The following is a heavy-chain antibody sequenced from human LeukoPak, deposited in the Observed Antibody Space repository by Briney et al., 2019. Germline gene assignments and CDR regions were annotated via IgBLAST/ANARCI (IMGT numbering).Heavy chain of an antibody. J-gene: IGHJ3*01. CDR1: GYTFTNYW. CDR3: ARPDGSGTYAFGL. D-gene: IGHD3-10*01. CDR2: IFPRDSDT. V-gene: IGHV5-51*01. Sequence: GESLKISCQGSGYTFTNYWIGWVRQMPGKGLEWMGFIFPRDSDTTYSPSFQGQVTISADKSINTAYLQWRSLKASDTAMYYCARPDGSGTYAFGLWGQGTMVTVS.